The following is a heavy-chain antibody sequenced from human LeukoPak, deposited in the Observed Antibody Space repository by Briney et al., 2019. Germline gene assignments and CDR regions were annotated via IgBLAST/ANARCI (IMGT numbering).Heavy chain of an antibody. D-gene: IGHD5-12*01. CDR1: GFTFSSYW. CDR2: IKQDGSEK. Sequence: GGSLRLSCAASGFTFSSYWMSWVRQAPGNGLEGVANIKQDGSEKYYVDSVKGRFTISRDNAKNSLYLQMNSLRAQDTAVYYCARCGRYDCGIDYWGQGTLVTVSS. V-gene: IGHV3-7*01. J-gene: IGHJ4*02. CDR3: ARCGRYDCGIDY.